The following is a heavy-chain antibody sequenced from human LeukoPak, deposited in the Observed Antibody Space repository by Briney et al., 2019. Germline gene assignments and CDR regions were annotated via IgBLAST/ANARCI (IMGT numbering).Heavy chain of an antibody. CDR1: GYTLTELS. CDR2: ISTYNGNT. J-gene: IGHJ4*02. Sequence: ASVKVSCKVSGYTLTELSMHWVRQAPGQGPEWMGWISTYNGNTNYAQKLQGRVTMTTDTSTSTAYMELRSLRSDDTAVYYCARRGDYVDYWGQETLVTVSS. D-gene: IGHD4-17*01. CDR3: ARRGDYVDY. V-gene: IGHV1-18*01.